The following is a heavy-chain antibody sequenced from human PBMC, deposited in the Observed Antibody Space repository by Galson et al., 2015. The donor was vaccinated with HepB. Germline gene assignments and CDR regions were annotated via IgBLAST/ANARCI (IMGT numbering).Heavy chain of an antibody. V-gene: IGHV3-15*07. Sequence: SLRLSCAASGFTFSNLWMNWVRQAPGKGLEWVDRIKSKRDGGTSDYAIPVKGRFTFSRDDSKNTLYLQMNSLQTEATALYFCATGYIDAFDLWGQGTMVTVSS. CDR3: ATGYIDAFDL. CDR1: GFTFSNLW. CDR2: IKSKRDGGTS. J-gene: IGHJ3*01. D-gene: IGHD6-13*01.